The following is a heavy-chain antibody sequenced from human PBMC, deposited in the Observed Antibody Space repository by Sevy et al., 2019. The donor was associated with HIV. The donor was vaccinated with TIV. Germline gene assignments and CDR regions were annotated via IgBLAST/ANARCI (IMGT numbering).Heavy chain of an antibody. CDR3: ARQLYSSGWYKDWFDP. D-gene: IGHD6-19*01. J-gene: IGHJ5*02. CDR1: GGSISSSSYY. Sequence: SETLSLTCTVSGGSISSSSYYWGWIRQPPGKGLEWIGSIYYSGSTYYNPSLKSRVTISVDTSKNQFSLKLSSVTAADTAVYYCARQLYSSGWYKDWFDPWGQGTLVTVSS. CDR2: IYYSGST. V-gene: IGHV4-39*01.